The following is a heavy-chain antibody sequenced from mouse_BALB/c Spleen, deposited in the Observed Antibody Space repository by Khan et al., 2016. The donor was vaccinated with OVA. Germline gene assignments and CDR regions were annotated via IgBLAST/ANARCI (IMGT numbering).Heavy chain of an antibody. CDR2: IYPGTGNT. Sequence: QVHLKQSGAELVRPGASVKLSCKTSGYIFTTYWIHWVKQRSGQGLEWIARIYPGTGNTYYSANFKGKATLTADNSSSTAYMQFSSLKSEDSAVYFCAREEALYYFDYWGQGTTLTVSS. J-gene: IGHJ2*01. CDR1: GYIFTTYW. D-gene: IGHD3-2*02. CDR3: AREEALYYFDY. V-gene: IGHV1-76*01.